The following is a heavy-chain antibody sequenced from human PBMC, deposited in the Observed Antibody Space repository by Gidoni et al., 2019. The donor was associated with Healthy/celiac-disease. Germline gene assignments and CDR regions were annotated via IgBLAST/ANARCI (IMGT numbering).Heavy chain of an antibody. Sequence: QVQLQESGPGLVKPSGTLYLTRAVSGGSISSSNWWSWVRQPPGKGLEWIGEIYHSGSTNYNPSLKSRVARSVDKSKNQFSLKLSSVAAADTAVYYCARGAASAVAAYWGQGTLVTVSS. V-gene: IGHV4-4*02. D-gene: IGHD6-19*01. CDR1: GGSISSSNW. CDR3: ARGAASAVAAY. CDR2: IYHSGST. J-gene: IGHJ4*02.